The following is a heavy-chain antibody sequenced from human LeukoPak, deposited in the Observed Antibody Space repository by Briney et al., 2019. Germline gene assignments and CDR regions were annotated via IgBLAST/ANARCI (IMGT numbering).Heavy chain of an antibody. CDR3: SRDRIDDAFDI. CDR1: GGSISSYY. D-gene: IGHD2-15*01. Sequence: SETLSLTCTVSGGSISSYYWSWIRQPAGKGLEWIGRIYPSGSTYYSPSLKSRVTMSVDTSKNEFSLKLSSVTAADTAVYYCSRDRIDDAFDIWGQGTMVTVSS. V-gene: IGHV4-4*07. CDR2: IYPSGST. J-gene: IGHJ3*02.